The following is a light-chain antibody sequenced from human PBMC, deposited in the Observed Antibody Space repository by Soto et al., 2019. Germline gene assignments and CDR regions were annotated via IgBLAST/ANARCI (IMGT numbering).Light chain of an antibody. J-gene: IGLJ2*01. CDR3: SSYTSRSFVV. V-gene: IGLV2-14*01. CDR1: SSDVGGYNY. Sequence: QSVLTQPASVSGAPGQSITISCTGTSSDVGGYNYVYWYQQHPGKAPKLMIYEVSNRPSGVSNRFSGSKSGNTASLTISGLQAEDDADYYCSSYTSRSFVVFGGGTKLTVL. CDR2: EVS.